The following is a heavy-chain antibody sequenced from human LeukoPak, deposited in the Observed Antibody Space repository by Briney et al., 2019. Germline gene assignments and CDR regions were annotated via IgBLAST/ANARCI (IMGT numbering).Heavy chain of an antibody. J-gene: IGHJ4*02. Sequence: PSETLSLTRAVYGGSFSGYYWSWVRQAPGKGLEWVANIKQDGSEKYYVDSVKGRFTISRDNAKNSLYLQMNSLRTEDTAVYYCARDITPRQGALHREDYWGQGTLVTVSS. V-gene: IGHV3-7*01. D-gene: IGHD6-6*01. CDR1: GGSFSGYY. CDR3: ARDITPRQGALHREDY. CDR2: IKQDGSEK.